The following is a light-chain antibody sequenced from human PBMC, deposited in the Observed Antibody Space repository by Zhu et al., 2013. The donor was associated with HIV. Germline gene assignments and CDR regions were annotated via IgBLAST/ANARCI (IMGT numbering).Light chain of an antibody. J-gene: IGKJ3*01. Sequence: DIQMTQSPSSLSASVGDRVTITCRASQGIRNDLGWYQQKPGKAPNLLIYAASTLHSGVPSRFSGSGSGTDFTLTINSLQPEDFASYFCQQSHDTPLTFGPGTKVD. CDR1: QGIRND. CDR2: AAS. V-gene: IGKV1-39*01. CDR3: QQSHDTPLT.